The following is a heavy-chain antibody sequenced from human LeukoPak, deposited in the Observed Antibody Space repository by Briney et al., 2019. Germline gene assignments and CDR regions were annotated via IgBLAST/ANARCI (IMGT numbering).Heavy chain of an antibody. CDR1: GFTFSSYE. J-gene: IGHJ6*04. CDR2: ISSSGSTI. D-gene: IGHD3-10*02. CDR3: AELGITMIGGV. V-gene: IGHV3-48*03. Sequence: GGSLRLSCAASGFTFSSYEMNWVRQAPGEGLEWVSYISSSGSTIYYADSVKGRFTISRDNAKNSLYLQMNSLRAEDTAVYYCAELGITMIGGVWGKGTTVTTSS.